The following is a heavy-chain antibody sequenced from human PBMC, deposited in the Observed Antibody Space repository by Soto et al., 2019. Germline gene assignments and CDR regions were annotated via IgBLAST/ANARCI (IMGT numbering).Heavy chain of an antibody. D-gene: IGHD4-17*01. CDR1: GFTFSSYN. J-gene: IGHJ6*02. Sequence: GESLRLSCAASGFTFSSYNMNWVHQAPGGGLEWVSSIGTSSSYIYYADSVKGRFTISRDNAKNSLFLQMNSLRADDTAVYYCARDSVRDYLYYYYGMDVWGQGTTVTVSS. CDR3: ARDSVRDYLYYYYGMDV. V-gene: IGHV3-21*01. CDR2: IGTSSSYI.